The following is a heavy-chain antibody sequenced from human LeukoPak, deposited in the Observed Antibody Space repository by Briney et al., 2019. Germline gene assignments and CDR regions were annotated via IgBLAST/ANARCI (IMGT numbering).Heavy chain of an antibody. Sequence: GTSLRLSCAASGFTFSSYGMHWVRQSPAKGLEWVANIKQDGSETYYVDSVRGRFTISRDNAKNSLYLQMNSLRAEDTAVYYCARVVPAAPGAFDIWGQGTMVTVSS. J-gene: IGHJ3*02. V-gene: IGHV3-7*01. CDR2: IKQDGSET. CDR3: ARVVPAAPGAFDI. D-gene: IGHD2-2*01. CDR1: GFTFSSYG.